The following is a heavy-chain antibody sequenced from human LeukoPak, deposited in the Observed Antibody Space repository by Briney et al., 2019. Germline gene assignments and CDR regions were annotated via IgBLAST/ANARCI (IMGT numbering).Heavy chain of an antibody. CDR2: INPSGGST. CDR3: ARGRRRWFDP. CDR1: GYTFTSYY. J-gene: IGHJ5*02. Sequence: ASVKVSCKASGYTFTSYYMHWVRQAPGQGLEWMGIINPSGGSTSYAQKFQGRVTMTRNTSISTAYMELSSLRSEDTAVYYCARGRRRWFDPWGQGTLVTVSS. V-gene: IGHV1-46*01.